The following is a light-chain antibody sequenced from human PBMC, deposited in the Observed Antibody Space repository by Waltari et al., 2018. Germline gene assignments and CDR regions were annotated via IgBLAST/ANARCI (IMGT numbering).Light chain of an antibody. CDR2: EVN. Sequence: QSALTQPAPVSGSPGQSITISRIGTINDVGNYNLVSCYQQYPHKVSKLIIYEVNKPPSGVSLRFSGSKSRNTASLTISGLQAEDEADYYCFSYTGDTTLYVFGTGTKVTVL. V-gene: IGLV2-23*02. J-gene: IGLJ1*01. CDR1: INDVGNYNL. CDR3: FSYTGDTTLYV.